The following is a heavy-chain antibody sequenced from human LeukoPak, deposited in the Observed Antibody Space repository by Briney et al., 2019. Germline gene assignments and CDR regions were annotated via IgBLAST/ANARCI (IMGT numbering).Heavy chain of an antibody. Sequence: GGSLRLSCAASGFIFSDYYMSWIRQAPGKGLEWGSYIGSSGRTIYYADSVKGRFTISRDNAKNSLFLQMSTLKAEDTALYYCARAGGSYVGESNYWGQGTLVTVSS. CDR3: ARAGGSYVGESNY. J-gene: IGHJ4*02. V-gene: IGHV3-11*01. D-gene: IGHD1-26*01. CDR2: IGSSGRTI. CDR1: GFIFSDYY.